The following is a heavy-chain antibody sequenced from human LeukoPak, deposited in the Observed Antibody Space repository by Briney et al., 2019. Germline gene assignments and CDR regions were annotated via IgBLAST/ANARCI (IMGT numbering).Heavy chain of an antibody. D-gene: IGHD2-15*01. CDR3: ANAVRLCSGLKLGYCSGGSCCNFDY. V-gene: IGHV3-30*02. Sequence: PGGSLRLSCAASGFTFSSYGMHWVRQAPGKGLEWVAFIRYDGSNKYYADSEKGRFTISRDNSKNTLYLQMNSLRAEDTAVYYCANAVRLCSGLKLGYCSGGSCCNFDYWGQGTLVTVSS. CDR2: IRYDGSNK. J-gene: IGHJ4*02. CDR1: GFTFSSYG.